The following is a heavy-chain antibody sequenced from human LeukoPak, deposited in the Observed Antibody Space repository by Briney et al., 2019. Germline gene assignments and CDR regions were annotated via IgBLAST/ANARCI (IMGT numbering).Heavy chain of an antibody. CDR1: GGTFSSYA. Sequence: SVTVSCTASGGTFSSYAISWVRQAPGQGLEWMGGIIPIFGTANYAQKFQGRVTITADESTSTAYMELSSLRSEDTAVYYCARVPPHSSGWYYYYGMDVWGQGTTVTVSS. J-gene: IGHJ6*02. CDR3: ARVPPHSSGWYYYYGMDV. D-gene: IGHD6-19*01. V-gene: IGHV1-69*13. CDR2: IIPIFGTA.